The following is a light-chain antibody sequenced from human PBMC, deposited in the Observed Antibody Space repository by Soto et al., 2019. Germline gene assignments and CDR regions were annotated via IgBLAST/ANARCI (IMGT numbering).Light chain of an antibody. Sequence: EIVMTQSPGTLSVSTGEGATLSCRASQSVDSNLAWYQQKPGQAPRLLIYGASSRATGIPDRFSGSGSGTDFTLTISRLEPEDFAVYYCQQYGSSPFTFGPGTKVDIK. J-gene: IGKJ3*01. V-gene: IGKV3-20*01. CDR3: QQYGSSPFT. CDR1: QSVDSN. CDR2: GAS.